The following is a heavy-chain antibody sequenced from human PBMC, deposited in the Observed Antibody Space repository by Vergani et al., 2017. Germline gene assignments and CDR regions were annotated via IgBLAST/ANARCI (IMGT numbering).Heavy chain of an antibody. J-gene: IGHJ5*02. CDR2: INHSGST. D-gene: IGHD6-13*01. V-gene: IGHV4-34*01. CDR1: GGSFSGYY. Sequence: QVQLQQWGAGLLKPSETLSLTCAVYGGSFSGYYWSWIRQPPGKGLEWIGEINHSGSTNYNPSLKSRVTISVDTSKNQFSLKLSSVTAADTAVYYCARGLGSSWSTGRGNWFDPGGQGTLVTVSS. CDR3: ARGLGSSWSTGRGNWFDP.